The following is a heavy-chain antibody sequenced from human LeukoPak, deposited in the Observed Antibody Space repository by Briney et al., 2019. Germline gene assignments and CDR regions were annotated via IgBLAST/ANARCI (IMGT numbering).Heavy chain of an antibody. CDR3: AKDKRGSPYCTGNTCFDAFDS. Sequence: PGGSLRLSCAASGFTLDDYAMIWVPHAPAKGLEEVSAITPTAGNTHYPDSVSARLTAPRDNSQNTLHLHTHRLRADDTAVYYCAKDKRGSPYCTGNTCFDAFDSWGQGTMVTVSS. D-gene: IGHD2-8*02. J-gene: IGHJ3*02. V-gene: IGHV3-23*01. CDR2: ITPTAGNT. CDR1: GFTLDDYA.